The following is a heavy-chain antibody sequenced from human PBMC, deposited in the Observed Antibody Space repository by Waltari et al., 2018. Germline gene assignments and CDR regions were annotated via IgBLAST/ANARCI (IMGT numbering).Heavy chain of an antibody. J-gene: IGHJ4*02. Sequence: QVQLQESGPGLVKPSETLSLTCTVSGGSISSHYWSWIRQPPGKGLEWIGYIYYSGSTNYNPSLKSRVTISVDTSKNQFSLKLSSVTAADTAVYYCARGDGYNYYWGQGTLVTVSS. CDR3: ARGDGYNYY. V-gene: IGHV4-59*11. CDR2: IYYSGST. CDR1: GGSISSHY. D-gene: IGHD5-12*01.